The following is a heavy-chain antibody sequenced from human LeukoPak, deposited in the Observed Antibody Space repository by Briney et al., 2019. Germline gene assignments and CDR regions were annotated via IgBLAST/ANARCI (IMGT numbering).Heavy chain of an antibody. J-gene: IGHJ5*02. CDR1: GYTFINNW. Sequence: ASVKVSCKASGYTFINNWMHWVRQAPGQGLEWIGLINPTGTGTLYAQKFQGRVTMTRDTSISTAYMALSRLRSDDTAVYYCARMVRGVLNWFDPWGQGTLVTVSS. D-gene: IGHD3-10*01. CDR2: INPTGTGT. V-gene: IGHV1-2*06. CDR3: ARMVRGVLNWFDP.